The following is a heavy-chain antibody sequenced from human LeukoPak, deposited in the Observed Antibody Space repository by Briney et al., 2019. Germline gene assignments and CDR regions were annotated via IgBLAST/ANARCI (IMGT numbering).Heavy chain of an antibody. CDR3: ARAPTARNWFDP. CDR2: IYYSGST. CDR1: GGSISSYY. J-gene: IGHJ5*02. V-gene: IGHV4-59*01. Sequence: SETLSLTCTVSGGSISSYYWSWIRQPPGKGLEWIGYIYYSGSTNYNPSLKSRVTISVDTCKNQFSLKLSSVTAADTAVYYCARAPTARNWFDPWGQGTLVTVSS.